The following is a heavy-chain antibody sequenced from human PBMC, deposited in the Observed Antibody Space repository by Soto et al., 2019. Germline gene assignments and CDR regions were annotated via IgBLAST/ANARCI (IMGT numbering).Heavy chain of an antibody. CDR3: ARGCGGGSCYCDWDY. Sequence: EVQLVESGGGLVQPGGSLRLSCAASGFSVSSKYMSWVRQAPDKGLEWVSVLYTGGTIFYTDSVRGRFTISRNSSNNTLDLQMNSLRAEDTAVYYWARGCGGGSCYCDWDYWGQGTLVTVST. CDR2: LYTGGTI. J-gene: IGHJ4*02. CDR1: GFSVSSKY. V-gene: IGHV3-53*04. D-gene: IGHD2-15*01.